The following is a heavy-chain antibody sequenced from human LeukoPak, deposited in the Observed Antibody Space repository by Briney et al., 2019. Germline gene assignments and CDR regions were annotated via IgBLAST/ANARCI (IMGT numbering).Heavy chain of an antibody. CDR2: ISTYNGNT. CDR1: GYSFTTCG. Sequence: ASVKVSCKASGYSFTTCGISWVRQAPGQGLEWMGWISTYNGNTNCAQKLQGRVTMTTDTSTSTAYMELRSLTSDDTAVYYCAGDRGYCSGGSCYRNWFDPWGQGTLVTVSS. D-gene: IGHD2-15*01. J-gene: IGHJ5*02. CDR3: AGDRGYCSGGSCYRNWFDP. V-gene: IGHV1-18*01.